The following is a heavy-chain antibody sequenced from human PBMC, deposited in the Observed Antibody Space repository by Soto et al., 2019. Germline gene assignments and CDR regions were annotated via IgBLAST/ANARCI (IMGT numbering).Heavy chain of an antibody. V-gene: IGHV3-72*01. CDR2: IRNKANRYTT. D-gene: IGHD2-8*02. J-gene: IGHJ4*02. CDR1: GFTFRDHY. Sequence: EVQLVESGGGLVQPEGSLRLSCAASGFTFRDHYMDWVRQAPGKGLEWVGRIRNKANRYTTEYAASVKGRFTISRDESQNSLYLQMNSLKTDDTAVYYCVRANPTGEWRSCDYWGQGTLVTVSS. CDR3: VRANPTGEWRSCDY.